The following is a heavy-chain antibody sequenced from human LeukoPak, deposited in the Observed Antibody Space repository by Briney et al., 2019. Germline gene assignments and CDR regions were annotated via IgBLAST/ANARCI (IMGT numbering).Heavy chain of an antibody. V-gene: IGHV4-59*02. Sequence: PSEALSLTCTVSGDSVNTYYGSWIRQPPGKGLEWIGYIYYTGRTNYSPSLKSRVFISLDTSKNQFSLGLSSVTAADTAISYCARVGLGDHTWGSYSFDYWGQGILVTVSS. CDR3: ARVGLGDHTWGSYSFDY. J-gene: IGHJ4*02. CDR1: GDSVNTYY. D-gene: IGHD3-16*01. CDR2: IYYTGRT.